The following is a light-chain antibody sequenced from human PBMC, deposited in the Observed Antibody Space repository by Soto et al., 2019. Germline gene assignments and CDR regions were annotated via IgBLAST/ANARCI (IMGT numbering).Light chain of an antibody. CDR3: GSYAGGNNPYV. V-gene: IGLV2-8*01. Sequence: QSALTQPPSASGSPGQSVTISCTGISSDVATYIYVSWYQHHPGKAPKLIIYDASKRPSAVPDRFSGYKSGDTASLTVSGLQAEDEADYYCGSYAGGNNPYVFGTWTKLTVL. J-gene: IGLJ1*01. CDR1: SSDVATYIY. CDR2: DAS.